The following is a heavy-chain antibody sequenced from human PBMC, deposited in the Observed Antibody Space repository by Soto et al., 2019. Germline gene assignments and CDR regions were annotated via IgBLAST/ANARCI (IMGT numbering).Heavy chain of an antibody. CDR1: GGSISSGDYY. V-gene: IGHV4-30-4*01. D-gene: IGHD2-15*01. CDR3: ARGSDSLDFDY. CDR2: IYYSGST. Sequence: SETLSLTCTVSGGSISSGDYYWSWIRQPPGKGLEWIGYIYYSGSTYYNPSLKSRVTISVDTSKNQFSLRLSSVTAADTAVYYCARGSDSLDFDYWGQGTLVTVSS. J-gene: IGHJ4*02.